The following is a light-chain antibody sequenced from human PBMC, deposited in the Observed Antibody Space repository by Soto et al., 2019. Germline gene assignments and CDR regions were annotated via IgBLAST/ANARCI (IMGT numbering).Light chain of an antibody. CDR3: TSLRV. J-gene: IGLJ2*01. Sequence: QSVLTQPPSAPGSPGQSVTISCTGTSSDVGGYNYVSWYQQHPGKAPKLMIYEVSKRPSGVPDRFSGSKSGNTASLTVSGLQAEDEADYYCTSLRVFGGGTKLTVL. CDR1: SSDVGGYNY. V-gene: IGLV2-8*01. CDR2: EVS.